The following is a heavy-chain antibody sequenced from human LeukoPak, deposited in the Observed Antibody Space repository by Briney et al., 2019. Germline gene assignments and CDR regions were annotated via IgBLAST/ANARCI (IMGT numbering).Heavy chain of an antibody. CDR2: ISYDGSNK. CDR3: ARLLAAADSPFDY. D-gene: IGHD6-13*01. V-gene: IGHV3-30-3*01. Sequence: GRSLRLSCAASGFTFSSYAMHWVRQAPGKGLEWVAVISYDGSNKYYADSVKGRFTISRDNSKNTLYLQMNSLRAEDAAVYYCARLLAAADSPFDYWGQGTLVTVSS. CDR1: GFTFSSYA. J-gene: IGHJ4*02.